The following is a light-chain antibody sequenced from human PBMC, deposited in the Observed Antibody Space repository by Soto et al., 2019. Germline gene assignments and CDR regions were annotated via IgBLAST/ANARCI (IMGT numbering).Light chain of an antibody. Sequence: EIVLTQSPGTLSLSPGERATLSCRARQSVTSTYLAWYQQKPGQAPRLLIYGASSRATGIPDRVSGSGSGTDFPLTISRLEPEDFAVYYCQQYGSSPLTFGGGTKVEIK. J-gene: IGKJ4*01. CDR3: QQYGSSPLT. CDR2: GAS. V-gene: IGKV3-20*01. CDR1: QSVTSTY.